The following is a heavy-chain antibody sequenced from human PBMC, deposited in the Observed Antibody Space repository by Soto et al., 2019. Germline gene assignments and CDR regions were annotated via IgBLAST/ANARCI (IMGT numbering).Heavy chain of an antibody. CDR1: GGSISSYY. CDR3: ARTYYYDSSGPGDFDL. CDR2: IYYSGSI. V-gene: IGHV4-59*01. Sequence: PSETLSLTCTVSGGSISSYYWSWIRQPPGKGLEWIGYIYYSGSISYNPSLKSRVTISVDTSKNQFSLKLSSVTAADTAVYYCARTYYYDSSGPGDFDLWGRGTLVTVSS. D-gene: IGHD3-22*01. J-gene: IGHJ2*01.